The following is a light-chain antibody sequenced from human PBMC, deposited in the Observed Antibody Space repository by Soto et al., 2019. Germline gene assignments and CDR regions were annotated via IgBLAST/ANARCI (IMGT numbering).Light chain of an antibody. CDR1: QSVSSSY. Sequence: IGLTQSPGVLSFSPGERASLSCRASQSVSSSYLAWYQQIPGQAPRLLINVASRRATGIPDRFSGSGSGTDFTLTISRLEPEDFAVYYCQQYGSSPPTFGQGTKVDIK. J-gene: IGKJ1*01. V-gene: IGKV3-20*01. CDR3: QQYGSSPPT. CDR2: VAS.